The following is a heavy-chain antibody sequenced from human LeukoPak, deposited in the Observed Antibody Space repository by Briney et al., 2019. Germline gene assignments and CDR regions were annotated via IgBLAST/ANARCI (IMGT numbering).Heavy chain of an antibody. CDR1: GYNFASYW. J-gene: IGHJ3*01. Sequence: GEFLKISCKGSGYNFASYWIGWVRQMPGKGLEWMGIIYPDDSDTRYSPSFQGQVTISADKSISTAYLQWSSLKASDTAMYYCARHKAERGSSGYDWGAFDVWGQGTMVTVSS. D-gene: IGHD5-12*01. CDR2: IYPDDSDT. V-gene: IGHV5-51*01. CDR3: ARHKAERGSSGYDWGAFDV.